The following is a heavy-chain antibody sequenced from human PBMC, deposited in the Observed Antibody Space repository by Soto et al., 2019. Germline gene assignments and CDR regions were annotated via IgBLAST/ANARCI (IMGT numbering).Heavy chain of an antibody. CDR1: GFTVSNNY. Sequence: PGGSLRLSCAASGFTVSNNYMSWVRQAPGKGLEWIGYIYHSGTTNYNPSLKSRLTISIEKSKNQFSLKLSSVTAADTAVYFCAGYGPTTFDSSGQGTLVTVSS. J-gene: IGHJ5*01. V-gene: IGHV4-59*02. CDR3: AGYGPTTFDS. CDR2: IYHSGTT. D-gene: IGHD1-26*01.